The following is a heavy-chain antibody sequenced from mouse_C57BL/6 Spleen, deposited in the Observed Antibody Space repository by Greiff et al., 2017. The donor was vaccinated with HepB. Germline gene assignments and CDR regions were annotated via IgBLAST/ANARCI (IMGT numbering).Heavy chain of an antibody. J-gene: IGHJ2*01. CDR1: GYTFTDYN. V-gene: IGHV1-22*01. D-gene: IGHD2-2*01. CDR3: AMGGYESDY. CDR2: INPNTGGT. Sequence: EVQLQQSGPELVKPGASVKMSCKASGYTFTDYNMHWVKQSHGKSLEWIGYINPNTGGTSSNQKFKGKATLTVNKSSRTAYMALRSLTSEDSAVYYCAMGGYESDYWGQGTTLTVAS.